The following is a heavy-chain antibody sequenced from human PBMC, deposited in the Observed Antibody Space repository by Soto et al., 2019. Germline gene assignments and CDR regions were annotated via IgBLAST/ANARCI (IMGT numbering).Heavy chain of an antibody. V-gene: IGHV1-8*01. D-gene: IGHD3-10*01. J-gene: IGHJ4*02. CDR2: MNPNSGNT. CDR1: GYTFTSYD. Sequence: QVQLVQSGAEVKKPGASVKVSCKASGYTFTSYDIYWVRQATGQGLVWMGWMNPNSGNTGYAQKFQGRVTMTRNTSIRTAYMELSSLRSEDTAVYYCARGELVWFGELLRWGQGTLVTVSS. CDR3: ARGELVWFGELLR.